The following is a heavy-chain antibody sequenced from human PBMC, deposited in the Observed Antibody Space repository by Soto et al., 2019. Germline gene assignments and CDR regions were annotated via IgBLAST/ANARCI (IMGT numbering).Heavy chain of an antibody. D-gene: IGHD6-13*01. CDR1: GGSFSGYY. V-gene: IGHV4-34*01. J-gene: IGHJ5*02. CDR2: INHSGST. CDR3: ARGPPAAGTNWFDP. Sequence: SETLSLTCAVYGGSFSGYYWSWIRQPPGKGLEWIGEINHSGSTNYNPSLKSRVTISVDTSKNQFSLKLSSVTAADTAVYYCARGPPAAGTNWFDPWGQGTLVTVSS.